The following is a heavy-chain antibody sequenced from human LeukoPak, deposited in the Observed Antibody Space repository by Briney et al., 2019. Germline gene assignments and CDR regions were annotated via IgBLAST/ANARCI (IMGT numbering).Heavy chain of an antibody. CDR2: INPSGGGT. V-gene: IGHV1-46*01. Sequence: GASVKVSCKASGYTFTSYYMHWVRQAPGQGLEWMGIINPSGGGTSYAQKFQGRVTMTRDTSTSTAYMELRSLRSDDTAVYYCARVSDTDYYGSGSYLPKGFDYWGQGTLVTVSS. J-gene: IGHJ4*02. CDR1: GYTFTSYY. D-gene: IGHD3-10*01. CDR3: ARVSDTDYYGSGSYLPKGFDY.